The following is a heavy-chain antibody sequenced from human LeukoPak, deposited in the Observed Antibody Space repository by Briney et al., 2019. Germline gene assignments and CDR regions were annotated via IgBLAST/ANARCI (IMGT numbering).Heavy chain of an antibody. CDR1: GGSISSGGYY. CDR2: IYTSGST. CDR3: ARDLLRPYCSSTSCYGMDV. J-gene: IGHJ6*02. V-gene: IGHV4-61*02. D-gene: IGHD2-2*01. Sequence: SQTLSLTCTVSGGSISSGGYYWSWIRQPAGKGLEWIGRIYTSGSTNYNPSLKSRVTMSVDTSKNQFSLKLSSVTAADTAVYYCARDLLRPYCSSTSCYGMDVWGQGTTVTVSS.